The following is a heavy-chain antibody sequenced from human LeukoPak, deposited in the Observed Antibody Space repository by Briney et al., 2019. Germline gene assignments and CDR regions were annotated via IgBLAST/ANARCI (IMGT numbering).Heavy chain of an antibody. Sequence: SETLSLTCAVSGGSISSGGYSWRWIRQPPGKGLEWIGYIYHSGSTYYNPSLKSRVTISVDRSKNQFSLKLSSVTAADTAVYYCARQTVSSGYYTLFDYWGQGTLVTVSS. CDR2: IYHSGST. J-gene: IGHJ4*02. D-gene: IGHD3-22*01. V-gene: IGHV4-30-2*01. CDR1: GGSISSGGYS. CDR3: ARQTVSSGYYTLFDY.